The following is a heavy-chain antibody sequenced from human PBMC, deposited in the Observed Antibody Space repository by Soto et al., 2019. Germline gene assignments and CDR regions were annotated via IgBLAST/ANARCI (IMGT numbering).Heavy chain of an antibody. V-gene: IGHV3-53*04. CDR3: ASSASDYYYYYYMAV. CDR1: GFTVSSNY. D-gene: IGHD2-2*01. Sequence: EVQLVESGGGLVQPGGSLRLSCAASGFTVSSNYMSWVRQAPGKGLEWVSVIYSGGSTYYADSVKGRFTISRHNSKNTLYLQMNSLRAEDTAVYYCASSASDYYYYYYMAVWGKGTTVTVSS. CDR2: IYSGGST. J-gene: IGHJ6*03.